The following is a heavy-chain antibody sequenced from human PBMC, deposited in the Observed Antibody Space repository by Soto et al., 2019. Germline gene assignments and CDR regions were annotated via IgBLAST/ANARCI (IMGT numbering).Heavy chain of an antibody. J-gene: IGHJ6*02. CDR2: ISGSGGST. CDR3: AKDSTLEWLLTSLYYYYGMDV. D-gene: IGHD3-3*01. Sequence: GGSLRLSCAASGFTFSSYAMSWVRQAPGKGLEWVSAISGSGGSTYYADSVKGRFTISRDNSKNTLYLQMNSLRAEDTAVYYCAKDSTLEWLLTSLYYYYGMDVWRQGTTVTVSS. CDR1: GFTFSSYA. V-gene: IGHV3-23*01.